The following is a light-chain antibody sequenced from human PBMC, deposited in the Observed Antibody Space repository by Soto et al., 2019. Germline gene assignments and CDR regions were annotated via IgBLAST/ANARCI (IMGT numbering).Light chain of an antibody. CDR2: EVG. Sequence: QSALTQPASVSGSPGQSITISCTGTISDVDDYNYVSWYHQHPGKAPKLILYEVGNRPSGVSNRFSGSKSGNTASLTISGLQAEDEADYYCCSYAGGYYVFGTGTKLTVL. J-gene: IGLJ1*01. CDR1: ISDVDDYNY. V-gene: IGLV2-14*01. CDR3: CSYAGGYYV.